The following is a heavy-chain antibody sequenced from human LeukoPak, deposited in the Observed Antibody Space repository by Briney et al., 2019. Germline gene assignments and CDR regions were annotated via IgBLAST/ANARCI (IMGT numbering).Heavy chain of an antibody. J-gene: IGHJ4*02. CDR3: AKVGIAVAGKVVY. CDR2: ISYDGSNK. Sequence: GGSLRLSCAASGFTFSSYGMHWVRQAPGKGLEWVAVISYDGSNKYYADSVKGRFTISRDNSKNTLYLQMNSLRAEDTAVYYCAKVGIAVAGKVVYWGQGTLVTVSS. V-gene: IGHV3-30*18. D-gene: IGHD6-19*01. CDR1: GFTFSSYG.